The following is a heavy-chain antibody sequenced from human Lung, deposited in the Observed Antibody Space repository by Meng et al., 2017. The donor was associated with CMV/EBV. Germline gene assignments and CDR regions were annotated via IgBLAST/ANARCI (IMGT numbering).Heavy chain of an antibody. CDR1: GFPLSSYA. J-gene: IGHJ4*02. V-gene: IGHV3-30-3*01. CDR2: ISYDGSNK. CDR3: ARFLFPLVVITPPILDD. Sequence: LKIXRVASGFPLSSYAMHWVRQAPGKGLEWVAVISYDGSNKYYADSVKGRFTISRDNSKNTLYLQMNSLRAEDTAVYYCARFLFPLVVITPPILDDWGRGTXVTVAS. D-gene: IGHD3-22*01.